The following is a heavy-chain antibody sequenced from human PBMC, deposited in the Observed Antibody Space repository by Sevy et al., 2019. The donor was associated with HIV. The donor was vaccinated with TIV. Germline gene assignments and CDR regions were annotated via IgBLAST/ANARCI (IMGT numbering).Heavy chain of an antibody. CDR3: AGENAWGRDYS. J-gene: IGHJ4*02. CDR2: IYYNGHI. CDR1: GGSITSLY. V-gene: IGHV4-59*08. Sequence: SETLSLTCTVSGGSITSLYWNWIRQPPGKGLEWIANIYYNGHINYNPSLKSRVTLSLDTSKNQFSLRLSSVTAADTAMYYCAGENAWGRDYSWGQGTLVTVSS. D-gene: IGHD1-26*01.